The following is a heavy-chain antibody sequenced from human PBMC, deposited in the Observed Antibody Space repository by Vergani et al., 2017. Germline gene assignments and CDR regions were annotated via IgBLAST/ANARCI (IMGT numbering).Heavy chain of an antibody. CDR3: ARGRPYGGWFDP. D-gene: IGHD4-17*01. Sequence: QVHLVQSGSEVKKPGASVKVSCKASGYTITDYYIHWVRHAPGQRLEWMGWINPNSGGTEYAQKFQSRVTMTWDTSTTTAYVDLSSLRSDDTAVYYCARGRPYGGWFDPWGQGTIVTVTS. CDR1: GYTITDYY. J-gene: IGHJ5*02. CDR2: INPNSGGT. V-gene: IGHV1-2*02.